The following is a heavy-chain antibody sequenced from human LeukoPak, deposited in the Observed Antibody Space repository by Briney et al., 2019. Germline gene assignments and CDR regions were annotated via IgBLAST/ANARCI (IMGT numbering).Heavy chain of an antibody. CDR2: IYPGDSDT. D-gene: IGHD4-23*01. CDR1: GYRFTSYW. J-gene: IGHJ4*02. Sequence: GESLKISCKGSGYRFTSYWFGWVRQMPGKGLEWMGIIYPGDSDTRYSPSFQGQVTISADKSISAAYLQWSSLKASDTAMYYCARHTNDYGGYGDYWGQGTLVTVSS. CDR3: ARHTNDYGGYGDY. V-gene: IGHV5-51*01.